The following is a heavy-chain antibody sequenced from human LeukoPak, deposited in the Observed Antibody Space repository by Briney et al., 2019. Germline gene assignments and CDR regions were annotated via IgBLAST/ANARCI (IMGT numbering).Heavy chain of an antibody. CDR1: GFTFSSSA. Sequence: GGSLRLSFAASGFTFSSSAMSWVREAPGGGLECGSGISGSGSGGSTYYADPVKGRFTISRDNSKNPVYLQMNSLSAEDAAVYYCVKDDGWVQYANWGQGTLVTVSS. D-gene: IGHD5-24*01. CDR3: VKDDGWVQYAN. CDR2: ISGSGSGGST. J-gene: IGHJ4*02. V-gene: IGHV3-23*01.